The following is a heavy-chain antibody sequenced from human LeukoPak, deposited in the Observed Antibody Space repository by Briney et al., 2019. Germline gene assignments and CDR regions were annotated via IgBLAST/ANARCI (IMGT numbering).Heavy chain of an antibody. CDR2: INHSGST. V-gene: IGHV4-34*01. D-gene: IGHD3-10*01. CDR1: GGSFSGYY. J-gene: IGHJ4*02. Sequence: PSETLSLTCAVYGGSFSGYYWSWIRQPPGKGLEWIGEINHSGSTNYNPSLKSRVTISVDTSKNQFSLKLSSVTAADTAAYYCARATNWGSGSYYKGYFDYWGQGTLVTVSS. CDR3: ARATNWGSGSYYKGYFDY.